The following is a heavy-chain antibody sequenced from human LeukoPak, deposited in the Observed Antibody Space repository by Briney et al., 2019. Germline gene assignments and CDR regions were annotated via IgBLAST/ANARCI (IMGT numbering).Heavy chain of an antibody. V-gene: IGHV3-53*01. CDR2: IYVGGHT. D-gene: IGHD3-10*01. J-gene: IGHJ4*02. CDR3: AKKTHVEAGSSPLDH. CDR1: GFVVSNNY. Sequence: GGSLRLSCEITGFVVSNNYMTWVRQAPGKGLEWVALIYVGGHTCHADSVKGRFSISRDNSKDTLYLYIKSLRAEDTAVYYCAKKTHVEAGSSPLDHWGQGTLVTVSS.